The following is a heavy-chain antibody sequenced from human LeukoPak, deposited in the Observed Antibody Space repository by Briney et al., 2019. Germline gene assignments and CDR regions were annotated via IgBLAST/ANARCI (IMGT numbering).Heavy chain of an antibody. D-gene: IGHD2-2*03. Sequence: GGSLRLSCAASGFTFSSYWMSWVRQAPGKGLEWVANIKQDGSEKYYVDSVKGRFTISRDNAKNSLYLQMNSLRAEDTAVYYCARDGYCSSTSCYDFDYWGQGTLVTVSS. CDR3: ARDGYCSSTSCYDFDY. V-gene: IGHV3-7*01. CDR1: GFTFSSYW. CDR2: IKQDGSEK. J-gene: IGHJ4*02.